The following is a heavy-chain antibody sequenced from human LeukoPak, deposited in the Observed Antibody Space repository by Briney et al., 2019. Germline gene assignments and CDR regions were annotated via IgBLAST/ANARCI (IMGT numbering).Heavy chain of an antibody. CDR2: TYYRSKWYN. V-gene: IGHV6-1*01. Sequence: SQTLSLTCAISGDSVSSNSAVWNWIRQSPSRGLEWLGRTYYRSKWYNEYAVSVTSRITINPDTSKNQFSLYLNSVAPEDTAVYYCARAPAYTGNGMDVWGQGTTVTVSS. J-gene: IGHJ6*02. CDR3: ARAPAYTGNGMDV. D-gene: IGHD2-21*01. CDR1: GDSVSSNSAV.